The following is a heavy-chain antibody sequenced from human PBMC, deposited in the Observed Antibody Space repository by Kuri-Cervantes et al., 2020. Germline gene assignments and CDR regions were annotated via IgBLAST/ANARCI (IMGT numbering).Heavy chain of an antibody. CDR3: AKVARSGYDYRGYFDY. CDR2: ISWNSGSI. D-gene: IGHD5-12*01. V-gene: IGHV3-9*01. J-gene: IGHJ4*02. CDR1: GFTFDDYA. Sequence: SLKISCAASGFTFDDYAMHWVRQAPGKGLEWVSGISWNSGSIGYADSVKGRFSVSRDNAKNSLYLQMNSLRAEDTALYYCAKVARSGYDYRGYFDYWGQGTLVTDSS.